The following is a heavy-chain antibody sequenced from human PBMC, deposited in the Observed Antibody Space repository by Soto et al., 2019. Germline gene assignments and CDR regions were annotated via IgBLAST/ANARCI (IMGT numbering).Heavy chain of an antibody. D-gene: IGHD3-3*01. V-gene: IGHV3-74*01. CDR2: INSDGSST. CDR3: ARDYYDFWSGFFDY. Sequence: EVQLVESGGGLVQPGGSLRLSCAASGFTFSASWLHWLRQAPGKGLVWVSRINSDGSSTSYADSVKGRFTISRDNAKNTLYLQMNSLRAEDTAVYYCARDYYDFWSGFFDYWGQGTLVTVSS. CDR1: GFTFSASW. J-gene: IGHJ4*02.